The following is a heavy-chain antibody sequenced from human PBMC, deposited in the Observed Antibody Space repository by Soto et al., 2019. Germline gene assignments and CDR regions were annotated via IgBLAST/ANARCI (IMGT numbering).Heavy chain of an antibody. Sequence: ASVKVSCKTSGYSFSSIGISWVRQAPGQGLEWMGWISAYNGNTNYAQKLQGRVTMTTDTSTSTAYMELRSLRSDDTAVYYCARDRIAAADYNWFDPWGQGTLVTVSS. CDR2: ISAYNGNT. V-gene: IGHV1-18*01. CDR1: GYSFSSIG. J-gene: IGHJ5*02. CDR3: ARDRIAAADYNWFDP. D-gene: IGHD6-13*01.